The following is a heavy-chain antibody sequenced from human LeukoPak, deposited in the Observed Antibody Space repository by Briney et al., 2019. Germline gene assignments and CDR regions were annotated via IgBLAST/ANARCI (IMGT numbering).Heavy chain of an antibody. D-gene: IGHD1-26*01. V-gene: IGHV3-11*04. CDR3: ARAQGGSSDAFDI. Sequence: GGSLRLSCAASGFTFSDYNMSWIRQAPGKGLEWLSYISRSGTNIYYADSVKGRFTISRDNAKNSLYLQMNSLRAEDTAVYYCARAQGGSSDAFDIWGQGTMVTVSS. CDR2: ISRSGTNI. CDR1: GFTFSDYN. J-gene: IGHJ3*02.